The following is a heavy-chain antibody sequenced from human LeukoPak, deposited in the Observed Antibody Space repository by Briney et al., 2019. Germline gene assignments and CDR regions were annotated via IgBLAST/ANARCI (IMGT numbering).Heavy chain of an antibody. CDR3: ARASTIFGVVTWYYFDY. CDR1: GGSFSGYY. V-gene: IGHV4-59*01. CDR2: IYYSGST. D-gene: IGHD3-3*01. Sequence: SETLSLTCAVYGGSFSGYYWSWIRQPPGKGLEWIGYIYYSGSTNYNPSLKSRVTISVDTSKNQFSLKLSSVTAADTAVYYCARASTIFGVVTWYYFDYWGQGTLVTVSS. J-gene: IGHJ4*02.